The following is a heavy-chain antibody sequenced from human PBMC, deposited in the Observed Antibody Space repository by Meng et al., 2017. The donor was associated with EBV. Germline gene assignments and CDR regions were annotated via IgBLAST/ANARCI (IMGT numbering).Heavy chain of an antibody. V-gene: IGHV1-18*01. CDR3: ARDGRLYDTPSPFDY. CDR2: ISAYNGNT. D-gene: IGHD3-22*01. Sequence: QFQRVQCGSEVKQPGAYVKVACNASGYTFTSYGISWVRQAPGQGLEWMGWISAYNGNTNYAQKLQGRVTMTTDTSTSTAYMELRSLRSDDTAVYYCARDGRLYDTPSPFDYWGQGTLVTVSS. CDR1: GYTFTSYG. J-gene: IGHJ4*02.